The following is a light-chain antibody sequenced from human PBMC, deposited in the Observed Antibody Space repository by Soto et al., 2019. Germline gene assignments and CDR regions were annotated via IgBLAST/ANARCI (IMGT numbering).Light chain of an antibody. Sequence: EIVLTQSPATLSLSPGERAILSCRASQSVSTFLAWFQQKPGQPPRLLIYNASNRTTGIPARFSGSGSGTDFTLSISSLEPQDCAVYCCRQRGDWPPIFFCQGTRREIK. CDR1: QSVSTF. CDR3: RQRGDWPPIF. V-gene: IGKV3-11*01. J-gene: IGKJ5*01. CDR2: NAS.